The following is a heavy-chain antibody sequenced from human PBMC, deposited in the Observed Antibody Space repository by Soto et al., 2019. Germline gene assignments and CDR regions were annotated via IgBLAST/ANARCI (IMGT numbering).Heavy chain of an antibody. J-gene: IGHJ4*02. CDR2: ISGSGGST. D-gene: IGHD6-13*01. CDR1: GFTFSSYA. CDR3: AKTRQKTDSSSLDY. V-gene: IGHV3-23*01. Sequence: PGGSLRLSCAASGFTFSSYAMSWVRQAPGKGLEWVSAISGSGGSTYYADSVKGRFTISRDNSKNTLYLQMNSLRAEDTAVYYCAKTRQKTDSSSLDYWGQGTLVTVSS.